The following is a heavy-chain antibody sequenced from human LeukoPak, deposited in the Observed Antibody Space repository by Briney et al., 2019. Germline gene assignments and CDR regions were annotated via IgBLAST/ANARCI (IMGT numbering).Heavy chain of an antibody. V-gene: IGHV4-39*07. CDR2: IYDDGST. CDR3: ARLLAFGDQAEYFQY. D-gene: IGHD3-10*01. CDR1: GGSISSSSYY. J-gene: IGHJ1*01. Sequence: SETLSLTCTVSGGSISSSSYYWVWIHQPPGKGLEWIESIYDDGSTYYNPSLKSRVTISVDTSKNQFSLKLSSVTAADTAVYYCARLLAFGDQAEYFQYWGQGTLVTVSS.